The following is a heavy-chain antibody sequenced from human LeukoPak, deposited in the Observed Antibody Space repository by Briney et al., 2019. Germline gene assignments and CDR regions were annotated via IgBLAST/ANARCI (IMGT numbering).Heavy chain of an antibody. Sequence: YTXXXXYMHWVRQAPGQGGEWMGWINPNSGGTNYAQKFQGRVTMTRDTSISTAYMELSRLRSDDTAVYYCAREPDFSYYYGMDVWGQGTTVTVSS. CDR1: YTXXXXY. D-gene: IGHD2-21*02. J-gene: IGHJ6*02. V-gene: IGHV1-2*02. CDR2: INPNSGGT. CDR3: AREPDFSYYYGMDV.